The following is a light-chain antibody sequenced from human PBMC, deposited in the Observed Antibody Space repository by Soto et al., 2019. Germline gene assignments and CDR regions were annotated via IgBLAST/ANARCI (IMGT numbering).Light chain of an antibody. CDR1: QSVSSK. CDR3: QQYNKWPPYT. V-gene: IGKV3-15*01. Sequence: EIVMTQSPATRSVSRGERATLSCRASQSVSSKLAWYQQKPGQAPRLLIYDSSSRATGIPVRFSGSGSGTEFTLTISSLQSEDFAVYYCQQYNKWPPYTFGQGTKVDIK. CDR2: DSS. J-gene: IGKJ2*01.